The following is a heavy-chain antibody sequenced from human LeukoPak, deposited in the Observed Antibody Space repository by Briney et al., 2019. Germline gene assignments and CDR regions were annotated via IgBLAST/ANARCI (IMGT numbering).Heavy chain of an antibody. CDR1: GGSFSGFY. D-gene: IGHD3-22*01. V-gene: IGHV4-34*01. CDR3: ARPLPRRTYYYDSSGLRGWFDP. Sequence: SETLSLTCAVFGGSFSGFYWSWIRPPPGKGLGWIGVNNNSGSTNYNPSLKSRVTISVDTSKNQFSLKLSSVTAADTAVYYCARPLPRRTYYYDSSGLRGWFDPWGQGTLVTVSS. J-gene: IGHJ5*02. CDR2: NNNSGST.